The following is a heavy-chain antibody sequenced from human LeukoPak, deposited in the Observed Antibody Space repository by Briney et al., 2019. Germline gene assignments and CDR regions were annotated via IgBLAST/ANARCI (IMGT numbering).Heavy chain of an antibody. CDR3: ARRISSSWYRGYFDL. CDR2: IYYSGST. D-gene: IGHD6-13*01. Sequence: PSETLSLTCTVSGGSISSSSYYWGWIRQPPGKGLEWIGSIYYSGSTYYNPSLKSRVTISVDTSKNQFSLKLSSVTAADTAVYYCARRISSSWYRGYFDLWGRGTLVTVSS. CDR1: GGSISSSSYY. J-gene: IGHJ2*01. V-gene: IGHV4-39*07.